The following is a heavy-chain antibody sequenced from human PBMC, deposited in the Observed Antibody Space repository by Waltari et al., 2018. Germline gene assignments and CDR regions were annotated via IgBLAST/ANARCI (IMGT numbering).Heavy chain of an antibody. CDR3: AHSVYDILTGYYGATKYYFDY. D-gene: IGHD3-9*01. Sequence: QITLKESDPTLVKPTQTLTLTCTFSGFSLSTSGVGVGWIRQPPGKALEWLALIYWNDDKRYSPSLKSRLTITKDTSKNQVVLTMTNMDPVDTATYYCAHSVYDILTGYYGATKYYFDYWGQGTLVTVSS. CDR2: IYWNDDK. J-gene: IGHJ4*02. V-gene: IGHV2-5*01. CDR1: GFSLSTSGVG.